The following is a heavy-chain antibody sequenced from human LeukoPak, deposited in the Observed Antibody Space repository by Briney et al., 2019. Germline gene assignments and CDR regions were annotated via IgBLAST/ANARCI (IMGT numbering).Heavy chain of an antibody. D-gene: IGHD2-2*01. J-gene: IGHJ6*04. CDR2: ISTSRNHI. CDR1: GVTFSSHH. CDR3: ARSADCSRSSCYAMDV. V-gene: IGHV3-21*01. Sequence: RGGSLRLSCAASGVTFSSHHMNWGRQAPGEGVGWVSSISTSRNHIYYTDSVKGRFTIPRDNSKNTMYLKINSLRAEDTAVYYCARSADCSRSSCYAMDVWGKGTTVTVSS.